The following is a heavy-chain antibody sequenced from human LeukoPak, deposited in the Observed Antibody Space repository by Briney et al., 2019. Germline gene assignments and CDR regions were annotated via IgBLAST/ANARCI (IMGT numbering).Heavy chain of an antibody. CDR3: ARLIYYGSGSEFDY. D-gene: IGHD3-10*01. J-gene: IGHJ4*02. V-gene: IGHV4-38-2*01. Sequence: PSDTLSLTCAVSGYSISSGYYWGWIRQPPGKGLEWIGSIYHSGSTYYNPSLKSRVTISVDTSKNQFSLKLSSVTAADTAVYYCARLIYYGSGSEFDYWGQGTLVTVSS. CDR2: IYHSGST. CDR1: GYSISSGYY.